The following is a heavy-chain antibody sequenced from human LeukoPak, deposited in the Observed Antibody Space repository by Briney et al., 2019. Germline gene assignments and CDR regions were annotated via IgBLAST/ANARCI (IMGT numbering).Heavy chain of an antibody. CDR1: GGSISSYY. Sequence: SETLSLTCTVSGGSISSYYWSWIRQPPGKGLEWIGYIYYSGSTNYNPSLKSRVTISVDTSKNQFSLKLSSVTAADTAVYYCARDGMVTVVTPNYWGQGTLVTVSS. CDR2: IYYSGST. V-gene: IGHV4-59*01. D-gene: IGHD4-23*01. CDR3: ARDGMVTVVTPNY. J-gene: IGHJ4*02.